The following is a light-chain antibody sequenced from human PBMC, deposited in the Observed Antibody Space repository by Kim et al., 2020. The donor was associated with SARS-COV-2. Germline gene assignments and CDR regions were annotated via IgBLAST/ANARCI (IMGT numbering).Light chain of an antibody. J-gene: IGLJ3*02. CDR2: QDS. V-gene: IGLV3-1*01. CDR1: KLGDKY. CDR3: QAWDSSTAV. Sequence: SYELTQPPSVSVSPGQTASITCSGDKLGDKYACWYQQKPGQSPVLVIYQDSKRTSGIPERFSGSNSGNTATLTISGTQAMDEDDYYCQAWDSSTAVFGGGTQLTDL.